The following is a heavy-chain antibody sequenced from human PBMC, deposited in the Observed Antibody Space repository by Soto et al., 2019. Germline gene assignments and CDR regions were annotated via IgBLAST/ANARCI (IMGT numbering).Heavy chain of an antibody. Sequence: SETLSLTCTVSGGSISSYYWSWIRQPPGKGLEWIGYIYYSGSTNYNPSLKSRVTISVDTSKNQFSLKLSSVTAADTAVYYCARMRCSSTSCYGYYYGMDVWGQGTTVTVSS. CDR2: IYYSGST. V-gene: IGHV4-59*01. D-gene: IGHD2-2*01. J-gene: IGHJ6*02. CDR1: GGSISSYY. CDR3: ARMRCSSTSCYGYYYGMDV.